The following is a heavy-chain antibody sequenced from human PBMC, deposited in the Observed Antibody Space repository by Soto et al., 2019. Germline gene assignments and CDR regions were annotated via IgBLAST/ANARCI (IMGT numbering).Heavy chain of an antibody. D-gene: IGHD1-1*01. CDR3: AKSLYNDNGGPNDH. CDR2: FSFYGRRDNT. J-gene: IGHJ4*02. CDR1: GFTFSSYD. V-gene: IGHV3-23*01. Sequence: EVQLLESGGGLVQPGGSLRPSCVGYGFTFSSYDMTWVRQAPGKGLEWVSSFSFYGRRDNTYYADYVKGRCTISRDNSRNTVYLQMDNLRVEDTAVYYCAKSLYNDNGGPNDHCGQGTLVTVSS.